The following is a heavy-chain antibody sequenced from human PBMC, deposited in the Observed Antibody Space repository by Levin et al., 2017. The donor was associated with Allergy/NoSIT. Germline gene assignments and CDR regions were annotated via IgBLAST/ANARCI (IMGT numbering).Heavy chain of an antibody. CDR2: ITWNSASI. V-gene: IGHV3-9*01. CDR1: RFSFDDYA. D-gene: IGHD1-26*01. Sequence: LSLTCAASRFSFDDYAMHWVRQAPGKGLEWVSGITWNSASIGYADSVKGRFTISRDNAKNSLFLQMNSLRAEDTALYYCAKDLVGATPYYYAMDVWGQGTTVTVSS. J-gene: IGHJ6*02. CDR3: AKDLVGATPYYYAMDV.